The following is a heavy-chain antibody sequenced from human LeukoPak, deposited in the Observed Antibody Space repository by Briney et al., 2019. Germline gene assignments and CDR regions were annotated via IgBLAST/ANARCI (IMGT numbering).Heavy chain of an antibody. CDR3: ARWWLVFSAFDI. CDR1: GGSIRSSYYY. CDR2: IYDSGST. Sequence: SETLSLTCTVSGGSIRSSYYYWGWIRQPPGKGLEWIGSIYDSGSTYYNPSLKSRVTISVDTSKNQFSLKLNSVTAADTAVYYCARWWLVFSAFDIWGQGTMVTVSS. J-gene: IGHJ3*02. V-gene: IGHV4-39*01. D-gene: IGHD6-19*01.